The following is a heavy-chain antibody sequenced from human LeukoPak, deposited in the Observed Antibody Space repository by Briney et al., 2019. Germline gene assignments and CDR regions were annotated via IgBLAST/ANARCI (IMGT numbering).Heavy chain of an antibody. V-gene: IGHV3-23*01. Sequence: GGSLRLSCAASGFTFSSYAMSWVRQAPGQGLEWVSAISGSGGSTYYADSVKGRFTISRDNSKHTLDLQMNSLRAEDTAVYYCAKQLVGAFDYWGQGTLVTVSS. J-gene: IGHJ4*02. CDR3: AKQLVGAFDY. CDR1: GFTFSSYA. D-gene: IGHD1-26*01. CDR2: ISGSGGST.